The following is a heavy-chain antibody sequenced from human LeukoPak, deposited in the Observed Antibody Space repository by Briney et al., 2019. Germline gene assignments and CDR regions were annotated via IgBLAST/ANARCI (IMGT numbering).Heavy chain of an antibody. J-gene: IGHJ4*02. CDR2: ISYDGSNK. CDR1: GFTFSSYG. V-gene: IGHV3-30*18. D-gene: IGHD3-16*02. CDR3: AKDPLDY. Sequence: PGRSLRLSCAASGFTFSSYGMHWVRQAPGKGLEWVAVISYDGSNKFYADSVKGRFTISRDNSKNTLSLQMNSLRGEDTAVYYCAKDPLDYWGQGTLVTVSS.